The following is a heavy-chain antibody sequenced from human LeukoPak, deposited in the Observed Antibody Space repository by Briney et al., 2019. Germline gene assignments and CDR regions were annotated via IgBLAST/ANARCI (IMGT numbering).Heavy chain of an antibody. V-gene: IGHV1-69*04. J-gene: IGHJ4*02. CDR1: GGTFSSYA. CDR3: ARDRIQLWLGDY. CDR2: IIPILGIA. D-gene: IGHD5-18*01. Sequence: ASVKVSCKASGGTFSSYAISWVRQAPGQGLEWMGRIIPILGIATYAQKFQGRVTITADKSTSTAYTELSSLRSEDTAVYYCARDRIQLWLGDYWGQGTLVTVSS.